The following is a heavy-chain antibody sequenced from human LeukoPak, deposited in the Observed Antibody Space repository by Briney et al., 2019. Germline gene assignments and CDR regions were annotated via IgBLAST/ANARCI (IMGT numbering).Heavy chain of an antibody. J-gene: IGHJ4*02. D-gene: IGHD1-26*01. CDR1: GFTFTSSA. CDR3: AAEIVGATMDFSQD. Sequence: ASVKVPCKASGFTFTSSAMQWVRQARGQRLEWIGWIVVGSGNTNYAQKFQERVTITRDMSTSTAYMELSSLRSEDTAVYYCAAEIVGATMDFSQDWGQGTLVTVSS. CDR2: IVVGSGNT. V-gene: IGHV1-58*02.